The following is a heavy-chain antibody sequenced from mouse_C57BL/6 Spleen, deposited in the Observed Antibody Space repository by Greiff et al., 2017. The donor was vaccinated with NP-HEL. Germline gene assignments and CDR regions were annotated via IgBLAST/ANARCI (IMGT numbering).Heavy chain of an antibody. CDR1: GYAFSSYW. CDR3: ARSGEFNWYFDV. J-gene: IGHJ1*03. V-gene: IGHV1-80*01. CDR2: IYPGDGDT. D-gene: IGHD3-1*01. Sequence: QVQLKESGAELVKPGASVKISCKASGYAFSSYWMNWVKQRPGKGLEWIGQIYPGDGDTNYNGKFKGKATLTADKSSSTAYMQLSSLTSEDSAVYFCARSGEFNWYFDVWGTGTTVTVSS.